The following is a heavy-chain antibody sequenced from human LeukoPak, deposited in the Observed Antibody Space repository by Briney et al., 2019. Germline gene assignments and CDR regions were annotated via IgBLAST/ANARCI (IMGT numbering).Heavy chain of an antibody. Sequence: SETLSLTCTVSGGSISSGSHYWGWIRQPPGKGLEWIGSIYYSGSTYYNPSLKSRVTISVDTSKNQFSLKLSSVTAADTAVYYCARHQIARYDSSGYIVWGQGTMATVSS. CDR2: IYYSGST. CDR3: ARHQIARYDSSGYIV. CDR1: GGSISSGSHY. J-gene: IGHJ4*02. D-gene: IGHD3-22*01. V-gene: IGHV4-39*01.